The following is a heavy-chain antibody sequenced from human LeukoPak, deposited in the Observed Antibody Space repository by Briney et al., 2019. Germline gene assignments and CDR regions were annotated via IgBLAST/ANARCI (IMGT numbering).Heavy chain of an antibody. Sequence: PGGSLRLSCAASGFTFSSYAMSWVRQAPGKGLEWASAINGSGGSTYYADSVKGRFTISRDNSKNTLYLQMNSLRAEDTAVYYCAKEWAPLSAVDYWGQGTLVTVSS. J-gene: IGHJ4*02. D-gene: IGHD1-26*01. CDR1: GFTFSSYA. CDR3: AKEWAPLSAVDY. CDR2: INGSGGST. V-gene: IGHV3-23*01.